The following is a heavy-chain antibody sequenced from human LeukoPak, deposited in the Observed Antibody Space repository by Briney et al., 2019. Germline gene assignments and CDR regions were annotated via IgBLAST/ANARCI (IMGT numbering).Heavy chain of an antibody. Sequence: ASVKVSCKASVYTFTGYYIHWVRLAPGQGLEWMGWINPNSGGTNSAQNFQGRVTMTRDTSINSAYMELSRLRSDDTAIFYCARCMDYDILTGYYCDYWGQGTLVTVSS. CDR2: INPNSGGT. CDR1: VYTFTGYY. D-gene: IGHD3-9*01. J-gene: IGHJ4*02. V-gene: IGHV1-2*02. CDR3: ARCMDYDILTGYYCDY.